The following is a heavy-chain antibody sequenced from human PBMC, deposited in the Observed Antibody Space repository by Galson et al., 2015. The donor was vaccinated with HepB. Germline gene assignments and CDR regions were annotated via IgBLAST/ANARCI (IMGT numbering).Heavy chain of an antibody. CDR2: VYYDGST. CDR1: GGSVSSKNYY. CDR3: VRHQRRRFWSDWVVGRFDS. D-gene: IGHD3-3*01. Sequence: SETLSLTCTVSGGSVSSKNYYWGWIRQPPGNGLEWIGNVYYDGSTFYNPTLKSRVSISVETSQSQFSLRLTSVTAADTAVYYCVRHQRRRFWSDWVVGRFDSWGQGSLVTVSS. J-gene: IGHJ4*02. V-gene: IGHV4-39*01.